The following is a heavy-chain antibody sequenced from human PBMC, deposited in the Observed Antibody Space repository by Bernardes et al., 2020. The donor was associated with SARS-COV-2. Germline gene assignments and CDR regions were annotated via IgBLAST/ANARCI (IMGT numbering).Heavy chain of an antibody. CDR1: GYTSTNYG. Sequence: ASVKVSCMASGYTSTNYGISWVRQAPGQGLEWMGWISGYNGNKNYAQNFQGRVTMTTDTSTSTAYMELGRLRSDDTAVDYCARGPGEYRYTYSYYYGMDVWGKGTTVTVAT. CDR2: ISGYNGNK. J-gene: IGHJ6*04. V-gene: IGHV1-18*01. CDR3: ARGPGEYRYTYSYYYGMDV. D-gene: IGHD6-6*01.